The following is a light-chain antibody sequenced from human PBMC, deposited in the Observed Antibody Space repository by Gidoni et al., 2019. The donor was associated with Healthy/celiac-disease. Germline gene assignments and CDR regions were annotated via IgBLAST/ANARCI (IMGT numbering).Light chain of an antibody. Sequence: QMTQSPSSLSASVGDRVTITCRASQSISSYLNWYQQKPGKAPKLLIYAASSLQSAVPSRFSGSGSGTDFTLTISSLQPEDFATYYCQQSYSTPSFGQGTRLEIK. J-gene: IGKJ5*01. CDR2: AAS. CDR1: QSISSY. CDR3: QQSYSTPS. V-gene: IGKV1-39*01.